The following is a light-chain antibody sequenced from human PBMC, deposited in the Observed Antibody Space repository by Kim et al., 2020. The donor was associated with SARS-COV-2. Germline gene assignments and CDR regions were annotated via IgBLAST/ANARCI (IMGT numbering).Light chain of an antibody. CDR2: YDS. Sequence: PRKNADITCGGKNNGSNSCHSYQQKPAQAPVVVIFYDSDQPSASPQRFSASNSGNTATLTISRVEAGDDADYYCQVWDSSSDHNYVFGTGTKVTVL. CDR3: QVWDSSSDHNYV. CDR1: NNGSNS. J-gene: IGLJ1*01. V-gene: IGLV3-21*04.